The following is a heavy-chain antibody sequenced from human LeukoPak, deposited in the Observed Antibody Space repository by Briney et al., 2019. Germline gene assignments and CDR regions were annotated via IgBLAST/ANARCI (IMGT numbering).Heavy chain of an antibody. Sequence: SVKVSCKASGGTFISYAISWVRQAPGQGLEWMGGIIPIFGTANYAQKFQGRVTITADESTSTAYMELSSLRSEDTAVYYCAREENYGDYNVGYFDYWGQGTLVTVSS. V-gene: IGHV1-69*13. CDR3: AREENYGDYNVGYFDY. J-gene: IGHJ4*02. D-gene: IGHD4-17*01. CDR2: IIPIFGTA. CDR1: GGTFISYA.